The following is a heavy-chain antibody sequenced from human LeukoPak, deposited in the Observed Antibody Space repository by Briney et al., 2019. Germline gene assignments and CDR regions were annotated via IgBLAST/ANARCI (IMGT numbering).Heavy chain of an antibody. CDR3: ASVNDYGDPLPRYMDV. D-gene: IGHD4-17*01. J-gene: IGHJ6*03. Sequence: SGTLSLTCAVSGGSISSSNWWSWVRQPPGRGLEWIGKIYHSGSTNYNPSLKSRVTISVDKSKNHFSLKLSSVTAADTAVYYCASVNDYGDPLPRYMDVWGKGTAVTVSS. CDR1: GGSISSSNW. CDR2: IYHSGST. V-gene: IGHV4-4*02.